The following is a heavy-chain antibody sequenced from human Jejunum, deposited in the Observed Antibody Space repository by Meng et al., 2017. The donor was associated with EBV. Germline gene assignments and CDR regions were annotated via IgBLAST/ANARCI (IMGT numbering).Heavy chain of an antibody. Sequence: QMQLKGPGPGLVKPSGTLSLPCAVSSGSIFSSNWWTWVRQPPGKGLEWIGEIYHSGSTNYNPSLKSRITMSLDKSKNQFSLKLRSVTAADTAVYYCASIHPSIDSWGPGTLVTVSS. CDR1: SGSIFSSNW. D-gene: IGHD2-21*01. CDR3: ASIHPSIDS. CDR2: IYHSGST. V-gene: IGHV4-4*02. J-gene: IGHJ4*02.